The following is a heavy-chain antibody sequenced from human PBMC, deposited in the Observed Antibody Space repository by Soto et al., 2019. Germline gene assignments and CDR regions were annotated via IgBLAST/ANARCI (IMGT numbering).Heavy chain of an antibody. CDR2: ISAYNGNT. Sequence: GASVKVSCKASGYTFTSYGISWVRQAPGQGLEWAGWISAYNGNTNYAQKLQGRVTMTTDTSTSTAYMELRSLRSDDTAVYYCARDRRPRYTSRVDAFDIWGQGTMVTVSS. CDR3: ARDRRPRYTSRVDAFDI. D-gene: IGHD6-13*01. V-gene: IGHV1-18*01. CDR1: GYTFTSYG. J-gene: IGHJ3*02.